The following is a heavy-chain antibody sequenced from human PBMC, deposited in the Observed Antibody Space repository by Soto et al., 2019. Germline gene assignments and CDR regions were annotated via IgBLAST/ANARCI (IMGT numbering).Heavy chain of an antibody. CDR1: GFTFSSYA. D-gene: IGHD3-22*01. CDR2: ISYDGSNK. V-gene: IGHV3-30-3*01. CDR3: AGGERGGYSPFDY. Sequence: ESGGGVVQPGRSLRLSCAASGFTFSSYAMHWVRQAPGKGLEWVAVISYDGSNKYYADSVKGRFTISRDNSKNTLYLQMNSLRAEDTAVYYCAGGERGGYSPFDYWGQGTLVTVSS. J-gene: IGHJ4*02.